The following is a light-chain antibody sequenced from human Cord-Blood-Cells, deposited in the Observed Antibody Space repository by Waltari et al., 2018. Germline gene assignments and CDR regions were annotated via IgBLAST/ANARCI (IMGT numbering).Light chain of an antibody. CDR2: EVS. CDR1: SSDVGSYNL. Sequence: QSALTQPASVSGSPGQSITVSSTATSSDVGSYNLVSWYQQHPGKAPKLMIYEVSKRPSGVSNRFSGSKSGNTASLTISGLQAEDEADYYCCSYAGSSTYVFGTGTKVTVL. V-gene: IGLV2-23*02. CDR3: CSYAGSSTYV. J-gene: IGLJ1*01.